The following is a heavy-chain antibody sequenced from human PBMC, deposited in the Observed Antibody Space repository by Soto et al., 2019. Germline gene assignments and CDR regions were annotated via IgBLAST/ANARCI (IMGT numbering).Heavy chain of an antibody. Sequence: PGGSLRLSCAASGFTFSSYWMHWVRQAPGKGLVWVSRTNSDGSSTSYADSVKGRFTISRDNAKNTLYLQMNSLRAEDTAVYYCAVAVAGPTAIGYWGQGTLVTVSS. D-gene: IGHD6-19*01. CDR3: AVAVAGPTAIGY. J-gene: IGHJ4*02. CDR2: TNSDGSST. CDR1: GFTFSSYW. V-gene: IGHV3-74*01.